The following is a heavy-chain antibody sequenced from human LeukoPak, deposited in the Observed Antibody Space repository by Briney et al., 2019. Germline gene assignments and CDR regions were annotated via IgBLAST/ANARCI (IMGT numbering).Heavy chain of an antibody. CDR3: ARVYPYYDFWSGYYQYYFDY. CDR2: IKQDGSEK. J-gene: IGHJ4*02. V-gene: IGHV3-7*01. Sequence: PGGSLRLSCAASGFTFSSYWMSWVRQAPGKGLEWVANIKQDGSEKYYVDSVKGRFTISRDNAKNSLYLQMNSLRAEDTAVYYCARVYPYYDFWSGYYQYYFDYWGQGTLVTVSS. D-gene: IGHD3-3*01. CDR1: GFTFSSYW.